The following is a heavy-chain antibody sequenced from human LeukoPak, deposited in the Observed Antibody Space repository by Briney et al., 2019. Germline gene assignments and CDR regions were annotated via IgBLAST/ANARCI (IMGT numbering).Heavy chain of an antibody. CDR3: AREGYDFWSGYYHSFWFDP. D-gene: IGHD3-3*01. V-gene: IGHV4-61*02. CDR2: IYTSGST. CDR1: GGSISSGSYY. J-gene: IGHJ5*02. Sequence: SETLSLTCAVYGGSISSGSYYWSWIRQPAGTGLEWIGRIYTSGSTNYNPSLKSRVTMSGDTSKNQFSLKLSSVTAADTAVYYCAREGYDFWSGYYHSFWFDPWGQGTLVTVSS.